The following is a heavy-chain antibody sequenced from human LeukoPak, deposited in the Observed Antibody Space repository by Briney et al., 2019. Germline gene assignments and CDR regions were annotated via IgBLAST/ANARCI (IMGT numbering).Heavy chain of an antibody. J-gene: IGHJ6*02. CDR3: AKVPYSDYGSGRPPFMDA. Sequence: TGGSLRLSCAASGFTFSSYAMSWVRQAPGQGLEWVSTLSDGGGDTYYADSVKGRFTISRDNSKSTLYLQMNSLRAEDTAVYYCAKVPYSDYGSGRPPFMDAWGQGTTVAISS. D-gene: IGHD3-10*01. CDR1: GFTFSSYA. CDR2: LSDGGGDT. V-gene: IGHV3-23*01.